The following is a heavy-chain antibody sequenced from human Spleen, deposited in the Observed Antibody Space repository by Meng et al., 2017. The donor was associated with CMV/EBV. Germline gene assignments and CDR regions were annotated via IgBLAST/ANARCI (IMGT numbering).Heavy chain of an antibody. J-gene: IGHJ6*02. Sequence: ASVKVSCKASGYTFTAYYIHWVRRAPGQGLEWMGIINPSGGSTSYAQKFQGRVTMTRDTSTSTVYMELSSLRSEDTAVYYCAKDRHETKGGFYYYYYGMDVWGQGTTVTVSS. V-gene: IGHV1-46*01. CDR2: INPSGGST. CDR1: GYTFTAYY. D-gene: IGHD1-14*01. CDR3: AKDRHETKGGFYYYYYGMDV.